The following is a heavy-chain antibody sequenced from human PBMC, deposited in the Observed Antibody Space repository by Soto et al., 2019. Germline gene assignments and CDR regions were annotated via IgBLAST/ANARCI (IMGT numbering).Heavy chain of an antibody. CDR1: GFTFSSYA. D-gene: IGHD6-13*01. V-gene: IGHV3-23*01. CDR2: ISGSGGST. J-gene: IGHJ4*02. CDR3: AKVSSWAAAGPYYFDY. Sequence: EVQLLESGGGLVQPGGSLRLSCAASGFTFSSYAMSWVRQAPGKGLEWVSAISGSGGSTYYADSVKGRFTISRDNSKNTLYLQMNSLRAEDTAVYYCAKVSSWAAAGPYYFDYWGQGTLVTVSS.